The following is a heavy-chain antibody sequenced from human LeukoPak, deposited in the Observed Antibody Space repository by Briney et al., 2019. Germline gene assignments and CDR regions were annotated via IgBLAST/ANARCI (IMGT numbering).Heavy chain of an antibody. J-gene: IGHJ4*02. CDR2: IHHDGRI. CDR3: ARSHDHLWGNYPDY. CDR1: GGSIDSNNW. D-gene: IGHD3-16*02. Sequence: SETLSLTCAVSGGSIDSNNWWNWVRQPPGKGLEWIGEIHHDGRINYNPSLKSRVTLSVDKSKNQFSLRLNSVTAADTAMYYCARSHDHLWGNYPDYWGQGTLVTVSS. V-gene: IGHV4-4*02.